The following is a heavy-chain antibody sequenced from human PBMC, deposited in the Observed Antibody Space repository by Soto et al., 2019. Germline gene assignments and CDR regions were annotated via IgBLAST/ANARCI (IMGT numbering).Heavy chain of an antibody. Sequence: SETLSLTCTVSGGSISSYYWSWIRQPPGKGLEWIGYIYYSGSTNYNPSLKSRVTISVDTSKNQFSLKLSSVTAADTAVYYCARDRSIAVALGWFDPWGQGTLVTVS. CDR1: GGSISSYY. CDR2: IYYSGST. CDR3: ARDRSIAVALGWFDP. D-gene: IGHD6-19*01. V-gene: IGHV4-59*01. J-gene: IGHJ5*02.